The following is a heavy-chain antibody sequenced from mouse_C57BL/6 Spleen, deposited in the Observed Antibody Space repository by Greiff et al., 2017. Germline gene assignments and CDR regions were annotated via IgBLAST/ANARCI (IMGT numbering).Heavy chain of an antibody. J-gene: IGHJ3*01. D-gene: IGHD2-4*01. CDR3: ARDDDYDLAY. V-gene: IGHV5-4*01. Sequence: EVKLQESGGGLVKPGGSLKLSCAASGFTFSSYAMSWVRQTPEKRLEWVATISDGGSYTYYPDNVKGRFTISRDNAKNNLYLQMSHLKSEDTAMYYCARDDDYDLAYWGQGTLVTVSA. CDR1: GFTFSSYA. CDR2: ISDGGSYT.